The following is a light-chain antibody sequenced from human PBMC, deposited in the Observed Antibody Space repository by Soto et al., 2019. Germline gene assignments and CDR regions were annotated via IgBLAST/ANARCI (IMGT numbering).Light chain of an antibody. J-gene: IGKJ1*01. V-gene: IGKV3-20*01. Sequence: VLTQSPGTLSLSPGERATLSCRASQSVSSSYFAWYQQRFGQAPRLLIYGASSRATGIPDRFSGSGSGTDFTLTISRLEPEDFAVYYCQQYGSSSWTFGQGTKWIS. CDR2: GAS. CDR1: QSVSSSY. CDR3: QQYGSSSWT.